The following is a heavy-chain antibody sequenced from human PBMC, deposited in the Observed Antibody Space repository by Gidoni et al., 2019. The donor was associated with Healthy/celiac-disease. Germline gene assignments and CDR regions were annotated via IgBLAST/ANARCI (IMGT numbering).Heavy chain of an antibody. D-gene: IGHD3-22*01. CDR3: ARPYYYDNPGAFDI. CDR2: IFSNDEK. CDR1: GFSLSNARMG. J-gene: IGHJ3*02. Sequence: QVTLKESGSVLVKPTETLTLTCTVSGFSLSNARMGVSWIGQPPGKALEWLAHIFSNDEKSYSTSLKSRLTISKDTSKSQVVLTMTNMDPVNTATYYCARPYYYDNPGAFDIWGQGTMFTVSS. V-gene: IGHV2-26*01.